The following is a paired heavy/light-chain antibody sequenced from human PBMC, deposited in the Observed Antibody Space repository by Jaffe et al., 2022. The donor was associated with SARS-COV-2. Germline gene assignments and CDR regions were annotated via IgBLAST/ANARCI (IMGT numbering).Light chain of an antibody. CDR2: GAS. J-gene: IGKJ4*01. V-gene: IGKV3-15*01. CDR3: QQYNNWPLT. CDR1: QSVRSD. Sequence: EVVMTQSPDALSVSPGERATLSCGASQSVRSDLAWYQQKPGQAPRLLMYGASTRATGIPARFSGSGSGTEFTLTISSLQSEDFGVYYCQQYNNWPLTFGGGTKVEIK.
Heavy chain of an antibody. CDR3: ARVIAARRSPGHYFYYYGMDV. J-gene: IGHJ6*02. V-gene: IGHV4-4*02. CDR2: IYQTGTT. D-gene: IGHD6-6*01. CDR1: GDSIATSKW. Sequence: QVHLQESGPGQVKPSGTLSLTCVVSGDSIATSKWWNWVRQPPGRGLEWIGEIYQTGTTNYNPSLKSRVTISVDKSKNQFSLKLTSVTAADTAVYFCARVIAARRSPGHYFYYYGMDVWGQGTTVTVSS.